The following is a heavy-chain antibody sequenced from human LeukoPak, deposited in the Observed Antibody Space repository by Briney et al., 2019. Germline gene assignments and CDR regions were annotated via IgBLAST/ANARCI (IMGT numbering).Heavy chain of an antibody. CDR3: AKDLGWDGYRKALASDY. CDR2: FTGGGGGA. Sequence: PGGSLRLSCAASGFTFINYAMTRVRQAPGKGPEWVSGFTGGGGGAYYADSVKGRFTISRDNSKNTLYLQMNSLRAEDTAVYYCAKDLGWDGYRKALASDYWGQGTLVTVSS. V-gene: IGHV3-23*01. J-gene: IGHJ4*02. CDR1: GFTFINYA. D-gene: IGHD5-24*01.